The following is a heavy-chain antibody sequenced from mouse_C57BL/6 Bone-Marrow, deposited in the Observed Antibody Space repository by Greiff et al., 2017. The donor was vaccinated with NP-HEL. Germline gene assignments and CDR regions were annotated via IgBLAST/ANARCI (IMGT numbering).Heavy chain of an antibody. CDR1: GYTFTEYT. D-gene: IGHD1-1*01. CDR2: FYPGSGSI. Sequence: QVQLKESGAELVKPGASVKLSCKASGYTFTEYTIHWVKQRSGQGLEWIGWFYPGSGSIKYNEKFKDKATLTADKSSSTVYMELSRLTSEDSAVYFCARHEAPTDYYGSSYGYAMDYWGQGTSVTVSS. V-gene: IGHV1-62-2*01. CDR3: ARHEAPTDYYGSSYGYAMDY. J-gene: IGHJ4*01.